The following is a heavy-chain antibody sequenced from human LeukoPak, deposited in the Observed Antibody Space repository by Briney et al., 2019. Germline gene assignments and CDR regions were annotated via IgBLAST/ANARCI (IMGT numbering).Heavy chain of an antibody. J-gene: IGHJ5*01. V-gene: IGHV3-74*01. D-gene: IGHD3-10*01. CDR3: TRAITYFYGSVTYDWFDS. Sequence: GGSLRLSCAASGFTFSSYWMHWVRQAPGKGLMWVARIKSDGSTIYADSVQGRFTISRDNAKNTVYLQMNSLRVDDTAIYYCTRAITYFYGSVTYDWFDSWGQGTRVTVSS. CDR1: GFTFSSYW. CDR2: IKSDGST.